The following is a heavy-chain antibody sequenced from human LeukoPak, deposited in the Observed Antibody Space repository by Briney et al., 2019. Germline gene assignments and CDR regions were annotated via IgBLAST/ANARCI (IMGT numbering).Heavy chain of an antibody. J-gene: IGHJ4*02. Sequence: GGSLRLSCAASGFTFSSYGMHWVRQAPGKGLEWVAVISYDGSNKYYADSVKGRFTISRDNSKNTLYLQMNSLRAEDTAVYYCANYGSAYYFDYWGQGTLVTVSS. CDR2: ISYDGSNK. CDR3: ANYGSAYYFDY. V-gene: IGHV3-30*18. CDR1: GFTFSSYG. D-gene: IGHD3-10*01.